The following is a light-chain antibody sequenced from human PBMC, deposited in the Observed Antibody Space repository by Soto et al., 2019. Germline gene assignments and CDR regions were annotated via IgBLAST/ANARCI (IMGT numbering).Light chain of an antibody. J-gene: IGLJ1*01. CDR1: STDVGGYNY. V-gene: IGLV2-14*01. CDR3: YSFAGSTTFSYV. Sequence: QSALTQPASVSGSPGQSITISCTGTSTDVGGYNYVSWYQQHPSKAPKLMIYEVSYRPSGVSNRFSGSKSGNTASLTISGLQAEDEADYYCYSFAGSTTFSYVFGPGTKVTVL. CDR2: EVS.